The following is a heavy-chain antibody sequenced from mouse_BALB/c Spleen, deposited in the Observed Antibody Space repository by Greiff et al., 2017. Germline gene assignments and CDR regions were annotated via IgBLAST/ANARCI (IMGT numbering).Heavy chain of an antibody. CDR2: IWSGGST. D-gene: IGHD2-1*01. CDR3: AGIYYGNYYAMDY. V-gene: IGHV2-2*02. Sequence: VKLVESGPGLVQPSQSLSITCTVSGFSLTSYGVHWVRQSPGKGLEWLGVIWSGGSTDYNAAFISRLSISKDNSKSQVFFKMNSLQANDTAIYYCAGIYYGNYYAMDYWGQGTSVTVSS. J-gene: IGHJ4*01. CDR1: GFSLTSYG.